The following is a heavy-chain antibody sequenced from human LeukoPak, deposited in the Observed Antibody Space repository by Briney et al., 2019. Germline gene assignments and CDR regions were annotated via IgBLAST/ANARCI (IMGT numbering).Heavy chain of an antibody. CDR1: GFTFSSYA. D-gene: IGHD2-15*01. V-gene: IGHV3-30-3*01. J-gene: IGHJ4*02. CDR3: AKEAIVVVVAARYFDY. Sequence: GGSLRLSCAASGFTFSSYAMHWVRQAPGKGLEWVAVISYDGSNKYYADSVKGRFTISRDNSKNTLYLQMNSLRAEDTAVYYCAKEAIVVVVAARYFDYWGQGTLVTASS. CDR2: ISYDGSNK.